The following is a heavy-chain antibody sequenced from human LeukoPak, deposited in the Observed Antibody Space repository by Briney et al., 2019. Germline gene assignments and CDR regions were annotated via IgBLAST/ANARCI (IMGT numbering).Heavy chain of an antibody. CDR3: ARGRGYCSSTSCRPYFDY. CDR2: IYYSGST. D-gene: IGHD2-2*01. V-gene: IGHV4-59*01. Sequence: SETLSLTCTVSGGSISSYYWSWIRQPPGKGLEWIGYIYYSGSTNYNPSLKSRVIISVDTSKNQFSLKLSSVTAADTAVYYCARGRGYCSSTSCRPYFDYWGQGTLVTASS. CDR1: GGSISSYY. J-gene: IGHJ4*02.